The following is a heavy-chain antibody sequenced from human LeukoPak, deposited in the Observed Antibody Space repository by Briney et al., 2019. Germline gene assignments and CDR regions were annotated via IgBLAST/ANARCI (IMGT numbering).Heavy chain of an antibody. CDR3: AKDGYSYGLDY. D-gene: IGHD5-18*01. CDR1: GFTFSSYS. Sequence: GGSLRLSCAASGFTFSSYSMNWVRQAPGKGLEWVSSISSSSSYIYYADSVKGRFTISRDNSKNTLYLQMNSLRAEDTAVYYCAKDGYSYGLDYWGQGTLVTVSS. J-gene: IGHJ4*02. CDR2: ISSSSSYI. V-gene: IGHV3-21*04.